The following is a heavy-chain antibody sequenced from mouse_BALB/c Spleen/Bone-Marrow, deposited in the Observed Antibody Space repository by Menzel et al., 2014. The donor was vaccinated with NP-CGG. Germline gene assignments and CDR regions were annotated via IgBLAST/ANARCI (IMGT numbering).Heavy chain of an antibody. Sequence: EVHLVESGGGLVQPGVSLKLSCAASGFTFSSYGMSWVRQTPDKRLELVATINSNGGSTYYPDSVKGRFTISRDNAKNTLYLQMSSLKSEDTAMYYCARDGYYVFYAMDYWGQGTSVTVSS. V-gene: IGHV5-6-3*01. D-gene: IGHD2-3*01. CDR2: INSNGGST. CDR1: GFTFSSYG. J-gene: IGHJ4*01. CDR3: ARDGYYVFYAMDY.